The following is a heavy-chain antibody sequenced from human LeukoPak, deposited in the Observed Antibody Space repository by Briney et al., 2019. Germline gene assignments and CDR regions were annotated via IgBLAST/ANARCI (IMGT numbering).Heavy chain of an antibody. V-gene: IGHV3-43D*03. Sequence: PGGSLRLSCAASGFTFDDYAMHWVRQAPGKGLEWVSLISWDGGSTYYADSVKGRFTISRDNSKNSLYLQMNSPRAEDTALYYCAKSPALDYDYRGDYYFDYWGQGTLVTVSS. CDR3: AKSPALDYDYRGDYYFDY. D-gene: IGHD5-12*01. J-gene: IGHJ4*02. CDR2: ISWDGGST. CDR1: GFTFDDYA.